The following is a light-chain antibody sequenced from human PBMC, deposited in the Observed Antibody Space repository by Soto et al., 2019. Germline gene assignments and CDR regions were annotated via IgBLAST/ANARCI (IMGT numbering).Light chain of an antibody. V-gene: IGLV1-44*01. CDR3: AAWDDSLNGFYV. J-gene: IGLJ1*01. Sequence: SVLAQPPSASGTPGQRVTISCSGSSSNIGSNTVNWYQQLPGTAPKLLIYSNSQRPSGVPDRFSGSKSGTSASLAISGLQSEDEADYYCAAWDDSLNGFYVFGTGTKVTVL. CDR1: SSNIGSNT. CDR2: SNS.